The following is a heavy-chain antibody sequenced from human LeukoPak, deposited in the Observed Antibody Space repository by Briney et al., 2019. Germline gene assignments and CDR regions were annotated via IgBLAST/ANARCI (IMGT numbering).Heavy chain of an antibody. D-gene: IGHD2-2*02. J-gene: IGHJ4*02. V-gene: IGHV4-31*03. CDR1: GGSTSSGGYY. CDR2: IYYSGST. CDR3: ARAEVPAAIPDY. Sequence: SETLSLTCTVSGGSTSSGGYYWSWIRQHPGKGLEWIGYIYYSGSTYYNPSLKSRVTISVDTSKNQFSLKLSSVTAADTAVYYCARAEVPAAIPDYWGQGTLVTVSS.